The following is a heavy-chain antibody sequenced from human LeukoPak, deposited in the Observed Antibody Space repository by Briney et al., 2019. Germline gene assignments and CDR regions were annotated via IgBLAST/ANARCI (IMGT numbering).Heavy chain of an antibody. CDR1: GGSISSYY. Sequence: SETLSLTCTVSGGSISSYYWSWIRQPAGKGLEWIGRIYTSGSTNYNPSLKSRVTMSVDTSKNQFSLKLSSVTAADTAVYYCARDGPQPYSSGWYTLYYYYGMDVWGQGTTVTVSS. CDR2: IYTSGST. CDR3: ARDGPQPYSSGWYTLYYYYGMDV. D-gene: IGHD6-19*01. J-gene: IGHJ6*02. V-gene: IGHV4-4*07.